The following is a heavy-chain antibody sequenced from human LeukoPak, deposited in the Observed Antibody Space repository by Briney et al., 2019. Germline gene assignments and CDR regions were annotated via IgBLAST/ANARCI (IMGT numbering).Heavy chain of an antibody. Sequence: GESLKISCKGSGYSFTSYWIGWVRQMPGKGLEWMGIIYPGDSDTRYSPSFQGQVTISADKSISTAYLQWSSLKASDTAMYYCARQYCSSTSCYGPYYYMDVWGKGTTVTVSS. CDR3: ARQYCSSTSCYGPYYYMDV. J-gene: IGHJ6*03. D-gene: IGHD2-2*01. CDR2: IYPGDSDT. V-gene: IGHV5-51*01. CDR1: GYSFTSYW.